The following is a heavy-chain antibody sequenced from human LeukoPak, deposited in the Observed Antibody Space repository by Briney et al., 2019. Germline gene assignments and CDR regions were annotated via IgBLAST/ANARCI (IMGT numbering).Heavy chain of an antibody. CDR2: ISNNGGYT. J-gene: IGHJ4*02. Sequence: GGSLRLSCAASGFTFSSSAMSWVRQAPGKGLEWVSAISNNGGYTYYADSVQGRFTISRDNSKSTLCLQMNSLRAEDTAVYYCARDSRGGDYIDYWGQGILVTVSS. D-gene: IGHD3-10*01. V-gene: IGHV3-23*01. CDR3: ARDSRGGDYIDY. CDR1: GFTFSSSA.